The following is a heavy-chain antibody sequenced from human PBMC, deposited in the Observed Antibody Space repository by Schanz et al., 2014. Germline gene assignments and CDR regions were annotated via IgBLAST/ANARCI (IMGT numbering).Heavy chain of an antibody. D-gene: IGHD6-25*01. CDR2: ITGASDHI. V-gene: IGHV3-23*04. CDR3: AKVRYSSGWRGDYFDE. J-gene: IGHJ4*02. Sequence: VQLVESGGGVVQPGRSLRLSCAASGFTFSGYSMNWVRQAPGKGLEWVSGITGASDHIDYAESVKGRFTISRDNSKNTLYLQMNSLRAEDTAVYYCAKVRYSSGWRGDYFDEWGQGTLVTVSS. CDR1: GFTFSGYS.